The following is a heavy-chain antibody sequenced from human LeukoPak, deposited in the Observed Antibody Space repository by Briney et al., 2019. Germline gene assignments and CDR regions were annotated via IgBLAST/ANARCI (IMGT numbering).Heavy chain of an antibody. Sequence: SQTLSLTCTVSGGSIRYYYWSWIRQPPGKGLEWIGYIHYSGTTNYNPSLKSRVTVSLDASKSQFSLRLSSVTAADTAVYYCARETGTNYFDYWGQGTLVTVSS. D-gene: IGHD1-7*01. V-gene: IGHV4-59*01. CDR3: ARETGTNYFDY. J-gene: IGHJ4*02. CDR2: IHYSGTT. CDR1: GGSIRYYY.